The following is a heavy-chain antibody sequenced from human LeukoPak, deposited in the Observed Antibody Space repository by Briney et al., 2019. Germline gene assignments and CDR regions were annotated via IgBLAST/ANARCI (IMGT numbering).Heavy chain of an antibody. J-gene: IGHJ5*02. CDR2: LYHRGSA. D-gene: IGHD5-18*01. CDR3: ARNLGYSGSHWFDP. CDR1: GVSMSSYY. V-gene: IGHV4-59*01. Sequence: SETLSLTCTVPGVSMSSYYWSWIRQPPGKGLEWIGYLYHRGSANYNPSLKSRVTISVDTSKNQFYLKLSSMTAADTAFYYCARNLGYSGSHWFDPWGQGTLVTVSS.